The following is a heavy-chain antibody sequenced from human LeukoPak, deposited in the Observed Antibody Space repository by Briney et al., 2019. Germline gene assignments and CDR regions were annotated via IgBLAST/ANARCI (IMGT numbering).Heavy chain of an antibody. V-gene: IGHV1-69*04. J-gene: IGHJ4*02. CDR3: ARELSGSYDY. CDR2: IIPILSIA. D-gene: IGHD1-26*01. CDR1: GGTFSSYA. Sequence: ASVKVSCKASGGTFSSYAISWVRQAPGQGLEWMGRIIPILSIANYAQKFQGRVTITADKSTSTAYMELSSLRSEDTAVYYCARELSGSYDYWGQGTLVAVSS.